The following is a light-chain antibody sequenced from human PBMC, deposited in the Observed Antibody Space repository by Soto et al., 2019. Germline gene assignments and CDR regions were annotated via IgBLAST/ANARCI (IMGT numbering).Light chain of an antibody. CDR1: STDADNYNY. CDR3: SSYGGSNTVV. CDR2: DVS. J-gene: IGLJ2*01. Sequence: QAVVTQPPSASGSPGQSVTISCTGTSTDADNYNYVSWYQQYPGKAPKLIIYDVSERPSGVPDRFSGSKSGNTASLTVSGLQAEDEATYHCSSYGGSNTVVFGGGTKVTVL. V-gene: IGLV2-8*01.